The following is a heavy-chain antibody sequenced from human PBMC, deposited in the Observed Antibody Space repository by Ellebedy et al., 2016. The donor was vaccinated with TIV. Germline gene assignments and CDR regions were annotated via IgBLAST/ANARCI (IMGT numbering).Heavy chain of an antibody. CDR1: GYTFTSYY. D-gene: IGHD1-26*01. J-gene: IGHJ4*02. CDR2: INPSGGST. CDR3: AARGGLSFDY. V-gene: IGHV1-46*01. Sequence: ASVKVSXXASGYTFTSYYMHWVRQAPGQGLEWMGIINPSGGSTSYAQKFQGRVTMTRDTSTSTVYMELSSLRSEDTAVYYCAARGGLSFDYWGQGTLVTVSS.